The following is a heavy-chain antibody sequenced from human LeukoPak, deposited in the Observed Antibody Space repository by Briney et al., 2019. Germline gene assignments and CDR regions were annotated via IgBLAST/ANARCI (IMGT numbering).Heavy chain of an antibody. V-gene: IGHV3-64D*06. CDR2: ISSNGGST. J-gene: IGHJ6*02. D-gene: IGHD3-9*01. Sequence: GGSLRLSCSASGFTFSSYAMHWVRQAPGKGLEYVSAISSNGGSTYYADSVKGRFTISRDNSKNTLYLQMSSLRAEDTAVYYCVKDSGWDRTYYDILTGYLTHWNYCYGMDVWGQGTTVTVSS. CDR3: VKDSGWDRTYYDILTGYLTHWNYCYGMDV. CDR1: GFTFSSYA.